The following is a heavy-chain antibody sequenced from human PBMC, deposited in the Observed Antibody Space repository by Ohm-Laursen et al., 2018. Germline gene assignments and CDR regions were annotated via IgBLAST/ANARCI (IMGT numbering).Heavy chain of an antibody. CDR3: ANLPNAFDI. CDR1: GLTFSSYW. Sequence: SLRLSCAASGLTFSSYWMHWVRQAPGKGLVWVSRINSDGSSTSYADSVKGRFTISRDNSKNTLYLQMNSLRAEDTAVYYCANLPNAFDIWGQGTMVTVSS. CDR2: INSDGSST. J-gene: IGHJ3*02. V-gene: IGHV3-74*01.